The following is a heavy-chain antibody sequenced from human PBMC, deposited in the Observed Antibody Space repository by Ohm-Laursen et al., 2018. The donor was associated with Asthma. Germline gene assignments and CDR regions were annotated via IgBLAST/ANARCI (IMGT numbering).Heavy chain of an antibody. Sequence: GSLRLSCTASGFTFNDYYMSWIRQAPGKGLEWLSYISSSGGTIYYADSVKGRFTISRDNAKKSLYLQMNSLRAEDTALYYCARIGPEWELPGREYSLIHWGQGTLVTVSS. D-gene: IGHD1-26*01. CDR2: ISSSGGTI. V-gene: IGHV3-11*04. CDR3: ARIGPEWELPGREYSLIH. CDR1: GFTFNDYY. J-gene: IGHJ1*01.